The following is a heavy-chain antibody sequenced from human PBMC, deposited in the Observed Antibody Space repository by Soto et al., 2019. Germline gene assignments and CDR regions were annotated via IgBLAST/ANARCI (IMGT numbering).Heavy chain of an antibody. CDR2: IYYSGST. V-gene: IGHV4-59*01. CDR3: ARLRLSSGWYDGVY. CDR1: GGSISSYY. J-gene: IGHJ4*02. D-gene: IGHD6-19*01. Sequence: SETLSLTCTVSGGSISSYYWSWIRQPPGKGLEWIGYIYYSGSTNYNPSLKSRVTISVDTSKNQFSLKLSSVTAADTAVYYCARLRLSSGWYDGVYWGQGTLVTVSS.